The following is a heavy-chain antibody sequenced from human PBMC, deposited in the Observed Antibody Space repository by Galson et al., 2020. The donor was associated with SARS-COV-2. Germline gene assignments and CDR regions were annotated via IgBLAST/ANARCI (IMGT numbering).Heavy chain of an antibody. Sequence: HGESLKISCKASGYRFTSYWIGWVRQLPGKGLEWMGITYPSDSDTRYSPSFQGQVTISADKSISTAYLQWSSLKAPDTAMYYCARHNSSSSGWDLYYFDYWGQGTLVTVSS. CDR2: TYPSDSDT. D-gene: IGHD6-6*01. V-gene: IGHV5-51*01. CDR3: ARHNSSSSGWDLYYFDY. CDR1: GYRFTSYW. J-gene: IGHJ4*02.